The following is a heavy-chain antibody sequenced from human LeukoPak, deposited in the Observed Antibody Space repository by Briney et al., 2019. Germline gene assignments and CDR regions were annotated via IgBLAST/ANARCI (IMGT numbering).Heavy chain of an antibody. D-gene: IGHD2-21*02. V-gene: IGHV4-59*01. CDR3: ASCSGDCYQFDY. CDR1: GGSISSYY. J-gene: IGHJ4*02. Sequence: PSETLSLTCTVSGGSISSYYWSWIRQPPGKGLEWIGYIYYSGSTNYNPSLKSRVTISVDTSKNQFPLKLSSVTAADTAVYYCASCSGDCYQFDYWGQGTLVTVSS. CDR2: IYYSGST.